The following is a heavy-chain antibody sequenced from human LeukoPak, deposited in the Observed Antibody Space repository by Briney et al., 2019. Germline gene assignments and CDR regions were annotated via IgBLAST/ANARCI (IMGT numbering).Heavy chain of an antibody. CDR3: ARDSLATPFDY. V-gene: IGHV3-7*01. J-gene: IGHJ4*02. Sequence: GGSLRLSCAASGFTFSSYWMCWVRQAPGKGLEWVANIKRDGSEKYYVDSVKGRFTISRDNAKNLLYLQMNSLRAEDTAVYYCARDSLATPFDYWGQGTLVTVSS. D-gene: IGHD6-6*01. CDR1: GFTFSSYW. CDR2: IKRDGSEK.